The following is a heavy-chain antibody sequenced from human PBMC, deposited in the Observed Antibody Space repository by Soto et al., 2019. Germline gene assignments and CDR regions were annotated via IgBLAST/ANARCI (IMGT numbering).Heavy chain of an antibody. CDR2: IYYSGST. CDR3: ATHPPYGPLDH. V-gene: IGHV4-59*08. D-gene: IGHD4-17*01. J-gene: IGHJ4*02. CDR1: GGSISSYY. Sequence: SETLSLTCTVSGGSISSYYWSWIRQPPGKGLEWIGYIYYSGSTNYNPSLKSRVTISVDTSRNQFSLRLTSVTAADTAVYYCATHPPYGPLDHWGQGTLVTVSS.